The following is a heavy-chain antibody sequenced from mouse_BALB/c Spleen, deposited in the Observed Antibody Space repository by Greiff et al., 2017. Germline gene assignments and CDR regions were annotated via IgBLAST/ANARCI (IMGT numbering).Heavy chain of an antibody. CDR1: GYSFTGYY. CDR3: ARSTMITTNAMDY. V-gene: IGHV1-26*01. J-gene: IGHJ4*01. Sequence: EVQLQQSGPELVKPGASVKISCKASGYSFTGYYMHWVKQSHVKSLEWIGRINPYNGATSYNQNFKDKASLTVDKSSSTAYMELHSLTSEDSAVYYCARSTMITTNAMDYWGQGTSVTVSS. CDR2: INPYNGAT. D-gene: IGHD2-4*01.